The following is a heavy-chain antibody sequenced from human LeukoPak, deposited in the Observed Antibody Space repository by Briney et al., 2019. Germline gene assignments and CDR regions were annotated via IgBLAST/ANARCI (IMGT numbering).Heavy chain of an antibody. J-gene: IGHJ4*02. D-gene: IGHD3-9*01. CDR1: GGSISSSSYY. CDR3: ARISLTGYAPISGYFDY. CDR2: IYSSGST. V-gene: IGHV4-39*07. Sequence: SETLSLTCTVSGGSISSSSYYWGWIRQPPGKGLEWIGSIYSSGSTYYNPSLKSRVTISINTSKNQFSLKLNSATAADTAVYYCARISLTGYAPISGYFDYWGQGTLVTVSS.